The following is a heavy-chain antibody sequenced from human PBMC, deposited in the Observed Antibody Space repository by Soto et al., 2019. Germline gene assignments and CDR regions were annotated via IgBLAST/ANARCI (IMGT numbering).Heavy chain of an antibody. CDR2: IIPIFGTA. D-gene: IGHD3-10*01. CDR3: ARGPTGLLWFGESPRFDY. Sequence: ASVKVSCKASGGTFSSYAISWVRQAPGQGLEWMGGIIPIFGTANYAQKFQGRVTITADESTSTAYMELSSLRSEDTAVYYCARGPTGLLWFGESPRFDYWGQGTLVTVSS. V-gene: IGHV1-69*13. CDR1: GGTFSSYA. J-gene: IGHJ4*02.